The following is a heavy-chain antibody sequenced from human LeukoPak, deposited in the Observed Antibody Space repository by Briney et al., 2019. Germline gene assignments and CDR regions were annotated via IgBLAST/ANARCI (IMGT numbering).Heavy chain of an antibody. V-gene: IGHV3-33*01. J-gene: IGHJ4*02. CDR2: IWCDGSNK. CDR1: GFTFSSYG. CDR3: AREPAAGPDFMFDS. D-gene: IGHD6-13*01. Sequence: GGSLRLSCAASGFTFSSYGMHWVRQAPGKGLEWVAVIWCDGSNKYYADSVKGRFTISRDNSKNAVYLQMNSLRVEDTAVYFCAREPAAGPDFMFDSWGQGTLVTVSS.